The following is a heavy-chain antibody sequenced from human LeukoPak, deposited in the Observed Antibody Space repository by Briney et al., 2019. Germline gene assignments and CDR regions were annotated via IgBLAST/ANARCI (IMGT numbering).Heavy chain of an antibody. CDR2: INPRSGGT. J-gene: IGHJ4*02. CDR1: GYTFTGYY. Sequence: ASVKVSCKASGYTFTGYYIRWPRQAPGQGLEWMGWINPRSGGTNYAQKFQGRVSMTRDTSIRTAYMELSSLSSDDTAVYFCARDGNNGAVAGFVYWGQGTLVTVSS. V-gene: IGHV1-2*02. D-gene: IGHD6-19*01. CDR3: ARDGNNGAVAGFVY.